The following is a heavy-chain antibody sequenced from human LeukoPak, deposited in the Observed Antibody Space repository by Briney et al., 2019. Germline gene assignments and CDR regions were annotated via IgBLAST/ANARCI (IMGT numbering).Heavy chain of an antibody. CDR3: ARIFSSGYGLFDY. Sequence: ASVKVSCKASGYTFTNYDINWVRQATGQGLEWMVWMNPNSGNTGYAQKFQGRVTITRNTSISTTYMELSSLRSEDTAVYYCARIFSSGYGLFDYWGQGTLVTVSS. CDR1: GYTFTNYD. J-gene: IGHJ4*02. V-gene: IGHV1-8*03. D-gene: IGHD3-22*01. CDR2: MNPNSGNT.